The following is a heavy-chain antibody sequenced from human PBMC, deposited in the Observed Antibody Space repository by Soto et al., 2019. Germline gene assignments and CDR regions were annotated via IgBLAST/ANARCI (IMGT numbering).Heavy chain of an antibody. CDR2: ISGSGGST. Sequence: GGSLRLSCAASGFTFSSYAMSWVRQAPGKGLEWVSAISGSGGSTYYADSVKGRFTISRDNSKNTLYLQMNSLRAEDTDVYYCAKDPPGFYYMDVWGMYNHVWGKGTTVTVSS. CDR3: AKDPPGFYYMDVWGMYNHV. J-gene: IGHJ6*04. V-gene: IGHV3-23*01. D-gene: IGHD3-16*01. CDR1: GFTFSSYA.